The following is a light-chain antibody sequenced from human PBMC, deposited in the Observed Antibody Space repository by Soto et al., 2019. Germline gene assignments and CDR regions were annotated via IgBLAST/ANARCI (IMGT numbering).Light chain of an antibody. V-gene: IGLV4-69*01. CDR3: QTWGAGIVV. J-gene: IGLJ2*01. CDR1: SGHSNYA. CDR2: LNSDGSH. Sequence: QLVLTQSPSASASLGASGKLTCTLSSGHSNYAIEWHQQQSEKGPRYLMKLNSDGSHSKGDGIPDRFSGSSSGAERYLTISSLQSEDEADYYCQTWGAGIVVFGGGTKLTVL.